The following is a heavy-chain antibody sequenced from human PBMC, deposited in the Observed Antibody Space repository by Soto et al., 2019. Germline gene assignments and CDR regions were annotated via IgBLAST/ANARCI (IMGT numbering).Heavy chain of an antibody. J-gene: IGHJ4*02. V-gene: IGHV1-2*02. Sequence: ASVKVSCKASGYTFTGYYMHWVRQAPGQGLEWMGWINPDSGGTDYAQKFQGRVTMTRDTSISTAYMEVSRLRSDDTAMYYCTTRAGYYYNDYWGQGTLVTVSS. CDR3: TTRAGYYYNDY. CDR2: INPDSGGT. D-gene: IGHD3-9*01. CDR1: GYTFTGYY.